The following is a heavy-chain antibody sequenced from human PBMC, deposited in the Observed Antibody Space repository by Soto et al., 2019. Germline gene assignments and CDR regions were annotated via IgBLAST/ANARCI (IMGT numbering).Heavy chain of an antibody. D-gene: IGHD5-12*01. CDR2: ISGSGGST. J-gene: IGHJ4*02. CDR3: AKDVAIVTTNDY. Sequence: GVSLRLSCAASGFTFSSYAMSWVRQAPGKGLEWVSAISGSGGSTYYADSVKGRFTISRDNSKNTLYLQMNSLRAEDTAVYYCAKDVAIVTTNDYWGQGTLVTVSS. V-gene: IGHV3-23*01. CDR1: GFTFSSYA.